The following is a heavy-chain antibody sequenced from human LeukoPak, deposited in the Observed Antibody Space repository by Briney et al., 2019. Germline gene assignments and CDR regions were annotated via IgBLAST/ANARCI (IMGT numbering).Heavy chain of an antibody. J-gene: IGHJ5*02. Sequence: GASVKVSCKASGYTFTSYYMHWVRQAPGQGLEWMGIINPSGGSTSYAQKFQGRVTMTRDTSTSTVCMELSSLRSEDTAVYYCARDGHSGYDHKYNWFDPWGQGTLVTVSS. CDR1: GYTFTSYY. CDR2: INPSGGST. D-gene: IGHD5-12*01. CDR3: ARDGHSGYDHKYNWFDP. V-gene: IGHV1-46*01.